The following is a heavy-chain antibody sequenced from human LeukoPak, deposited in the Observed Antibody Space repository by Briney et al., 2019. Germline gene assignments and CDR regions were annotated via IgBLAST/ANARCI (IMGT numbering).Heavy chain of an antibody. Sequence: GGSLRLSCAASGFTFNNYAMSWVRQAPGKGLEWVSYISSSGSTIYYADSVKGRFTISRDNAKNSLYLQMNSLRAEDTAVYYCARGEAPYDAFDIWGQGTMVTVSS. D-gene: IGHD1-26*01. CDR3: ARGEAPYDAFDI. CDR2: ISSSGSTI. J-gene: IGHJ3*02. CDR1: GFTFNNYA. V-gene: IGHV3-11*01.